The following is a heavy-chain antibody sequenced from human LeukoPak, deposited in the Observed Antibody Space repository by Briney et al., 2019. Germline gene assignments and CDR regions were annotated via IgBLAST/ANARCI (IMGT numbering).Heavy chain of an antibody. V-gene: IGHV3-30-3*01. CDR3: ARAIAAVFDY. CDR1: GFTFSSYA. CDR2: ISYDGSNK. Sequence: GGSLRLSCAASGFTFSSYAMHWVRQAPGKGLEWVAVISYDGSNKYYADSVKGRFTISRDNSKNTLYLQMNSLRAEDTAVYYCARAIAAVFDYWGQGILVTVSS. J-gene: IGHJ4*02. D-gene: IGHD6-13*01.